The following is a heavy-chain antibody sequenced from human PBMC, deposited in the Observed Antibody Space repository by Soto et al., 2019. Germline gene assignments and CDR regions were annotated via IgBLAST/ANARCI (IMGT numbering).Heavy chain of an antibody. CDR2: ISGSGGST. Sequence: GGSLRLSCAASEFTFSTYAMSWVRQAPGKGLEWVSAISGSGGSTYYADSVRGRFTISRDTSKNTLYLQMNSLRAEDTALYYCAKSYSSNWYDYFDYWGQGTLVTVSS. V-gene: IGHV3-23*01. D-gene: IGHD6-13*01. CDR1: EFTFSTYA. J-gene: IGHJ4*02. CDR3: AKSYSSNWYDYFDY.